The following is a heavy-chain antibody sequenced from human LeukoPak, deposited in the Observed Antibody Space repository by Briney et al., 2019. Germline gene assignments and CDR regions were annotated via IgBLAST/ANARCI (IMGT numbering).Heavy chain of an antibody. CDR3: ARHKDYYDSSGYHVFDY. CDR2: IYTSGST. D-gene: IGHD3-22*01. CDR1: GGSISSYY. Sequence: SETLSLTCTVSGGSISSYYWSWIRQPAGKGLEWIGRIYTSGSTNYNPSLKSRVTMSVDTSKNQFSLKLSSVTAADTAVYYGARHKDYYDSSGYHVFDYWGQGTLVTVSS. V-gene: IGHV4-4*07. J-gene: IGHJ4*02.